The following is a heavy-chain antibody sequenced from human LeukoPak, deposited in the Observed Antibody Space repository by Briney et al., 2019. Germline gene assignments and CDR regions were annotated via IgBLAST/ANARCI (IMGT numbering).Heavy chain of an antibody. V-gene: IGHV3-30*02. Sequence: GGSLRLSCAASGFTFSSYGMHWVRQAPGKGLEWVAFIRYDGSIKSYADFVKGRFTVSRDNSKNTLYLHMNSLRAEDTAVYYCARGYYYGMDVWGQGTTVTVSS. CDR2: IRYDGSIK. J-gene: IGHJ6*02. CDR3: ARGYYYGMDV. CDR1: GFTFSSYG.